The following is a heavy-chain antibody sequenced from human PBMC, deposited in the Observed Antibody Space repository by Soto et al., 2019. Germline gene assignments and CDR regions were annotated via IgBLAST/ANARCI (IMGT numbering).Heavy chain of an antibody. V-gene: IGHV4-39*01. CDR1: GGSISSSIYY. J-gene: IGHJ5*02. D-gene: IGHD6-6*01. CDR3: ARLGEEYSSSPGGSWFDP. Sequence: SENLSLTCTVSGGSISSSIYYWRWIRQPPGKGLEWIGIIYYSGSTYYNPSLKSRVTISVDTSKNQFSLKLSSVTAADTAVYYCARLGEEYSSSPGGSWFDPWGQGTLVTVSS. CDR2: IYYSGST.